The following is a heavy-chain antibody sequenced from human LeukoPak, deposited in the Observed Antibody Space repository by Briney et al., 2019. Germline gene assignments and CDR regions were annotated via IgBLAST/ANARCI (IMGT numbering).Heavy chain of an antibody. D-gene: IGHD3-22*01. CDR3: ARGPYSYDSSGAFDI. CDR1: GGSISSYY. J-gene: IGHJ3*02. V-gene: IGHV4-59*01. CDR2: IDYSGST. Sequence: PSETLSLTCTVSGGSISSYYWSWIRQPPGKGLEWIGYIDYSGSTNYNPSLKSRVTISVDTSKDQFSLKLSSATAADTAVYFCARGPYSYDSSGAFDIWGQGTMVTVSS.